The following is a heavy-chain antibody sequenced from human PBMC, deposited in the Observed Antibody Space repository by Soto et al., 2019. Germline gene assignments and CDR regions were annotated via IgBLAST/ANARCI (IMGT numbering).Heavy chain of an antibody. J-gene: IGHJ5*02. CDR1: GGSISSYY. CDR3: ARDLRGAGYSGYDFIWFDP. V-gene: IGHV4-59*01. D-gene: IGHD5-12*01. CDR2: IYYSGST. Sequence: SETLSLTCTVSGGSISSYYWSWIRQPPGKGLEWIGYIYYSGSTNYNPSLKSRVTISVDTSKNQFSLKLSPVTAADTAVYYCARDLRGAGYSGYDFIWFDPWGQGTLVTVSS.